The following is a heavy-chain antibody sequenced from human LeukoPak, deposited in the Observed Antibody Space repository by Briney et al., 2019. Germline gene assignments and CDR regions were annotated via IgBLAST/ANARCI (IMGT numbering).Heavy chain of an antibody. CDR2: INHSGST. CDR3: ARAMYYYDTHAFGI. D-gene: IGHD3-22*01. Sequence: GSLRLSCTASGFTFSNFWMGWVRQPPGKGLEWIGEINHSGSTNYNPSLKSRVTISVDTSKNQFSLKLSSVTAADTAVYYCARAMYYYDTHAFGIWGQGTMVTVSS. CDR1: GFTFSNFW. J-gene: IGHJ3*02. V-gene: IGHV4-34*01.